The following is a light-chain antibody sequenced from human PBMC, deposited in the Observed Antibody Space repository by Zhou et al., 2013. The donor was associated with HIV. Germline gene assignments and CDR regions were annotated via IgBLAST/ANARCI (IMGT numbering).Light chain of an antibody. CDR3: QQSYSTLWT. V-gene: IGKV1-39*01. CDR2: DTS. Sequence: DIQVTQSPSSLSASVGDRVTITCRASQNITTYLSWFQQRLGKAPQLLIFDTSTLQGGVPSRFSGSGSGTHFTLTISNLLPEDSATYYCQQSYSTLWTFGQGTKVE. J-gene: IGKJ1*01. CDR1: QNITTY.